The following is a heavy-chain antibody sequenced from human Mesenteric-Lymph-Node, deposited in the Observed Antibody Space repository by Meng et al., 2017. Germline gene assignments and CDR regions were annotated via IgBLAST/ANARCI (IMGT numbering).Heavy chain of an antibody. CDR3: ARDFRSGSNWQNNWFAP. J-gene: IGHJ5*02. CDR1: GFTFSTYW. CDR2: IRHDGTER. Sequence: VQLVVSGGGLVQPGGSLRLSCTASGFTFSTYWMNWVRQAPGKGLEWVANIRHDGTERHYVASVEGRFTISRDNAKNSLYLQMNSLRVDDTAVYYCARDFRSGSNWQNNWFAPWGQGTLVTVSS. D-gene: IGHD1-1*01. V-gene: IGHV3-7*01.